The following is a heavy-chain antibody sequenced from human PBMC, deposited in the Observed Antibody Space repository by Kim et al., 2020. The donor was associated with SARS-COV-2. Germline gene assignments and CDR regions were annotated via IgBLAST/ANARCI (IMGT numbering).Heavy chain of an antibody. CDR2: IKQDGSEK. CDR3: ARDRGIAAGVSYYYGMDV. CDR1: GFTFSSYW. J-gene: IGHJ6*02. Sequence: GGSLRLSCAAFGFTFSSYWMSWVRQAPGKGREWVANIKQDGSEKYYVDSVKGRFTISRDNAKNSLYLQMNSLRAEDTAVYYCARDRGIAAGVSYYYGMDVWGQGTTVTVSS. D-gene: IGHD6-13*01. V-gene: IGHV3-7*01.